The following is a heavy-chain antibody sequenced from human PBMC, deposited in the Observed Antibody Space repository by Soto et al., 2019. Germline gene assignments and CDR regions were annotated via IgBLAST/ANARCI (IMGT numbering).Heavy chain of an antibody. D-gene: IGHD3-16*02. CDR1: GFTFSTYA. CDR2: ISASGSDT. V-gene: IGHV3-23*01. CDR3: ARIVPLDY. J-gene: IGHJ4*02. Sequence: EVQLLESGGGVVQPGGSLRLSCAASGFTFSTYAMHWVRQAPEKGLEWVSGISASGSDTYYASSVKGRFTISRDNSKNTVYLQMKSLRVDDRAVYYCARIVPLDYWGQGTLVTVSS.